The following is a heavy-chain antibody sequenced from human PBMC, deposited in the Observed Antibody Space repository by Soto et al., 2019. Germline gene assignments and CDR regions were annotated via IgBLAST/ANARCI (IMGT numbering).Heavy chain of an antibody. V-gene: IGHV4-59*01. CDR2: VYSSGST. J-gene: IGHJ6*02. Sequence: QVHLQESGPGQVKPSDTLSLTCTVSDDSISGYYWTWIRQPPGQGLELIGYVYSSGSTRYNPALPSRVSISVNTSEKQIPLRMRTVTAADTAVYFCARVPILRIPSFPGECHHAMDVWGQGTQVAVSS. CDR3: ARVPILRIPSFPGECHHAMDV. CDR1: DDSISGYY. D-gene: IGHD2-2*02.